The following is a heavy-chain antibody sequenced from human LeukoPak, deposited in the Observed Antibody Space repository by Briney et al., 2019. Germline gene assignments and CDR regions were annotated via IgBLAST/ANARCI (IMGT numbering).Heavy chain of an antibody. CDR3: ARRLRAESDASPDNWIGP. Sequence: SETLSLTCSVSGGSIRSSFWNWIRQPPGKGLEWIGHVFHTGSARYNPSLTSRVTISVDTSNNQFSLTLHSVTAADTAIYYCARRLRAESDASPDNWIGPWGQGALVTVSS. D-gene: IGHD3-16*01. V-gene: IGHV4-59*08. CDR1: GGSIRSSF. CDR2: VFHTGSA. J-gene: IGHJ5*02.